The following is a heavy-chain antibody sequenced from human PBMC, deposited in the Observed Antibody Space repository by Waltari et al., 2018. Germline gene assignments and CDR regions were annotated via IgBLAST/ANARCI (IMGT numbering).Heavy chain of an antibody. D-gene: IGHD3-22*01. CDR2: ISYNGSNI. V-gene: IGHV3-30*04. J-gene: IGHJ6*02. CDR1: EFTFSSYA. CDR3: ARDYCDRTNCHGMDV. Sequence: QVQLVESGGGVVQPGRSLRLSCAASEFTFSSYAMHWVRQAPGKGLEWVAVISYNGSNIYYVDSVKGRFTISRDNSKRTLYLQMNSLRAEDMAVYYCARDYCDRTNCHGMDVWGQGTTVTVSS.